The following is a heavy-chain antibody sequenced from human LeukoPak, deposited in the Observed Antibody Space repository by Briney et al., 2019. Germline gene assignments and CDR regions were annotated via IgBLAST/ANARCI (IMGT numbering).Heavy chain of an antibody. CDR3: AKDTDWGSTGCFDY. V-gene: IGHV3-9*01. Sequence: PGGSLRLSCAASGFTFSSYAMSWVRQAPGKGLEWVSGISWNSGSIGYADSVKGRFTISRDNAKNSLYLQMNSLRAEDTALYYCAKDTDWGSTGCFDYWGQGTLVTVSS. CDR1: GFTFSSYA. J-gene: IGHJ4*02. D-gene: IGHD3-16*01. CDR2: ISWNSGSI.